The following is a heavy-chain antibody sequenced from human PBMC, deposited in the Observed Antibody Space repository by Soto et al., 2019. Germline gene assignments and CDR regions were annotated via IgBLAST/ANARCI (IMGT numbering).Heavy chain of an antibody. D-gene: IGHD5-12*01. CDR3: ARARLRAVYAFDI. J-gene: IGHJ3*02. CDR1: GGSVSSGAYY. Sequence: QVQLQESDAGLVKASQTLSLTCTVSGGSVSSGAYYWTWIRQRPGKGLEWIGYIYYSGSTYYSPSLQSRLSISLDTSKNQFFLRLSSVTAADTAMYYCARARLRAVYAFDIWGQGTMVTVSS. V-gene: IGHV4-31*03. CDR2: IYYSGST.